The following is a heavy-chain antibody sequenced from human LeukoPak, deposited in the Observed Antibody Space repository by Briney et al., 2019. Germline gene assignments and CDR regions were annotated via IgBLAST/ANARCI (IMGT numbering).Heavy chain of an antibody. Sequence: GGSLRLSCAASGFTFRSYAMSWVRQAPGKGVEWVSAISGSGDSTYYADSVKGRFTISRDNSKNTLYLQMNSLRAEDTAVYYCAKGGGIIVVPAAIFWGQGTLVTVSS. CDR3: AKGGGIIVVPAAIF. CDR1: GFTFRSYA. J-gene: IGHJ4*02. V-gene: IGHV3-23*01. D-gene: IGHD2-2*01. CDR2: ISGSGDST.